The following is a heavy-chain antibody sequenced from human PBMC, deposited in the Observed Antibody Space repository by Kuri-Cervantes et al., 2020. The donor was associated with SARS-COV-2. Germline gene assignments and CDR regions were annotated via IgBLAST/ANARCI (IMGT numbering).Heavy chain of an antibody. Sequence: ASVKVSCKASGYTFTSYAMHWVRQAPGQRLEWMGWINAGHGNTKYSQKFQGRVTILRDTSANTASIELSSLRSEDTAVYYCARGTRFSGYSYGYEFVYWGQGTLVTVSS. CDR1: GYTFTSYA. D-gene: IGHD5-18*01. CDR3: ARGTRFSGYSYGYEFVY. V-gene: IGHV1-3*01. CDR2: INAGHGNT. J-gene: IGHJ4*02.